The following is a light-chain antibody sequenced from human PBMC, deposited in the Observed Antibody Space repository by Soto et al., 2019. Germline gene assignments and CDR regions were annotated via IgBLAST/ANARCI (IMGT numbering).Light chain of an antibody. V-gene: IGKV1-33*01. Sequence: DIQMTQSPSSLSASVGDRVTITCQESHDIRTYSSWYQQKPGKAPKLLIYDASDLETGVPSRFSGSGSGTHCTFTISSLHPEDIATYYCQQYDNFPVLTVGGGTKVDLK. CDR2: DAS. CDR3: QQYDNFPVLT. J-gene: IGKJ4*01. CDR1: HDIRTY.